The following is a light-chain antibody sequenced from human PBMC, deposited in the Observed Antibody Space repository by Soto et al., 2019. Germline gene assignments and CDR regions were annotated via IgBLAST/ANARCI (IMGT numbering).Light chain of an antibody. CDR1: QSVSSN. CDR3: KQYNNWPYT. Sequence: DIVMTPSPATLSVSPGERATLSCRASQSVSSNLAWYQQKPGQAPRLLIYDASTRATGIPARFSGSGSGTEVTFTISSLQSEDFAVYYWKQYNNWPYTFGQGTKLDIK. CDR2: DAS. V-gene: IGKV3-15*01. J-gene: IGKJ2*01.